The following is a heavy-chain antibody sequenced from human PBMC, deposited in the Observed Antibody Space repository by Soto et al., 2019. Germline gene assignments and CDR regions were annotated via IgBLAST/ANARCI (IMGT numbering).Heavy chain of an antibody. CDR1: GYTFTGYY. CDR2: INPSGGDS. CDR3: ARSGGSAYGMAV. Sequence: QVHLVQSGAEVAKPGASVKVSCKPSGYTFTGYYIHWVRQAPGQGLVWMGWINPSGGDSKYAQKFQGEVTMTRHTSISTPYLYLRNLRSDDPAVYYCARSGGSAYGMAVWVQGTVVTVSS. V-gene: IGHV1-2*02. D-gene: IGHD1-26*01. J-gene: IGHJ6*02.